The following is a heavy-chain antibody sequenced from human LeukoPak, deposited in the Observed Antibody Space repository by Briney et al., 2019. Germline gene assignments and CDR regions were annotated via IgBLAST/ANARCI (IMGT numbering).Heavy chain of an antibody. CDR3: AKGWYYDFWSGPYYFDY. V-gene: IGHV3-23*01. D-gene: IGHD3-3*01. CDR1: GFTFSSYA. CDR2: ISGSGGST. Sequence: GGSLRLSCAASGFTFSSYAMSWVRQAPGKGLEWVSAISGSGGSTYYADSVKGRFTIPRDNSKNTLYLQMNSLRAEDTAVYYCAKGWYYDFWSGPYYFDYWGQGTLVTVSS. J-gene: IGHJ4*02.